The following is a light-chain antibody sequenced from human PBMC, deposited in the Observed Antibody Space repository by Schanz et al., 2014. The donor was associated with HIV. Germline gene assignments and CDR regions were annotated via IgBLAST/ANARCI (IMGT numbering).Light chain of an antibody. CDR3: CSYAGSYTFVL. Sequence: QSALTQPASASGSPGQSVTISCSGTRSDVGGYNYVSWYQQHPGKAPKLMIYEVSKRPSGVPDRFSGSKSGNTASLTISGLQTEDEADYYCCSYAGSYTFVLFGGGTKLT. CDR2: EVS. J-gene: IGLJ2*01. V-gene: IGLV2-8*01. CDR1: RSDVGGYNY.